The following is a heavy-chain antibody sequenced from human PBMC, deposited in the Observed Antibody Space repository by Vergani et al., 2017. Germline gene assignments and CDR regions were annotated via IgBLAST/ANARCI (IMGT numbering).Heavy chain of an antibody. V-gene: IGHV1-46*03. D-gene: IGHD3-9*01. CDR2: INPSGGHT. J-gene: IGHJ4*02. CDR3: ARGDYGILTGYRY. Sequence: QVQVVQSGAEVKKSGASVKVSCKTSGYTFSNYYMHWVRQAPGQGLGWMGIINPSGGHTNYAQKFQGRVTMTRETSTSTVYMERSSLRSEDTAIYYCARGDYGILTGYRYWGQGTLVTVSA. CDR1: GYTFSNYY.